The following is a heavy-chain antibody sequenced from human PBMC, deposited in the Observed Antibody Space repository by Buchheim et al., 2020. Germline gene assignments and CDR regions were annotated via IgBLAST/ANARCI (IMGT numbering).Heavy chain of an antibody. CDR1: GNFFSSSGYY. CDR3: ARHQKEIVTNPRGRLSYYDQGVHV. D-gene: IGHD2-8*01. CDR2: IHFSGAA. J-gene: IGHJ6*01. V-gene: IGHV4-39*01. Sequence: QLQLQESGPGLVKPSETLSLHCSISGNFFSSSGYYWGWIRQPPGKGLEWIGSIHFSGAAYYNPSLESLVTISVAKSQSQFSLRMSSVIASDTAVYYCARHQKEIVTNPRGRLSYYDQGVHVLGKGTT.